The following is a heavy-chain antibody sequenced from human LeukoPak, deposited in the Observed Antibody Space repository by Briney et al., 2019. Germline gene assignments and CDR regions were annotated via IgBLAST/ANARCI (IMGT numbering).Heavy chain of an antibody. J-gene: IGHJ4*02. D-gene: IGHD6-13*01. Sequence: GGSLRLSCTVSGFTVSSNSMSWVRQAPGKGLEWVSSISSSSSYIYYADSVKGRFTISRDNAKNSLYLQMNSLRAEDTAAYYCARVGSSSWYMDHWGQGTLVTVSS. CDR3: ARVGSSSWYMDH. CDR2: ISSSSSYI. V-gene: IGHV3-21*04. CDR1: GFTVSSNS.